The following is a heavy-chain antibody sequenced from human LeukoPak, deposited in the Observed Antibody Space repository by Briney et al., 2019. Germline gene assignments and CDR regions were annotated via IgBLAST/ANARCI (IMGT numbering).Heavy chain of an antibody. Sequence: SETLSLTCAVYGGSFSGYYWSWIRQPAGKGLEWIGRIYTSGSTNYNPSFKSRVTMSVDTSKNQFSLKLSSVTAADTAVYYCARFSYYGSGSSSPFDYWGQGTLVTVSS. D-gene: IGHD3-10*01. CDR1: GGSFSGYY. CDR3: ARFSYYGSGSSSPFDY. J-gene: IGHJ4*02. CDR2: IYTSGST. V-gene: IGHV4-59*10.